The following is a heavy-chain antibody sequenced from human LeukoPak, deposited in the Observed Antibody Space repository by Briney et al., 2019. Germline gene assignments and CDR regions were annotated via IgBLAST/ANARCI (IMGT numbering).Heavy chain of an antibody. V-gene: IGHV3-48*03. CDR3: ARAMGSGYYYDDYYYYGMDV. Sequence: GGSLRLSCAASGFTFSTYEMNWVRQAPGKGLEWVSYISSSGNTIYYADSLKGRFTISRDNAKNSLYLQMNSLRAEDTAVYYCARAMGSGYYYDDYYYYGMDVWGQGTTVTVSS. CDR1: GFTFSTYE. J-gene: IGHJ6*02. D-gene: IGHD3-22*01. CDR2: ISSSGNTI.